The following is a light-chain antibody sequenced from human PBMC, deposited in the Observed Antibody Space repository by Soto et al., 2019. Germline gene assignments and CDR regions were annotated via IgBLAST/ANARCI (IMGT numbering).Light chain of an antibody. Sequence: DIHMTQSPSTLSASVGDRVTITCRASQTINVWLAWYQQKPGKAPKLLISKASSLESGVPSRFSGSGSGTEFTLTLSSLQPDDFATYYCQQYKAYSYTFGQGTELVVK. CDR1: QTINVW. J-gene: IGKJ2*01. CDR2: KAS. V-gene: IGKV1-5*03. CDR3: QQYKAYSYT.